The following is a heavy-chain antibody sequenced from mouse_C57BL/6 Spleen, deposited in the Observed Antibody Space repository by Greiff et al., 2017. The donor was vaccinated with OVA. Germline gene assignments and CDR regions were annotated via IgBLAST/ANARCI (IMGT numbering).Heavy chain of an antibody. CDR3: ARDDGYWYFDV. CDR2: ISYDGSN. D-gene: IGHD2-3*01. CDR1: GYSITSGYY. Sequence: EVKLMESGPGLVKPSQSLSLTCSVTGYSITSGYYWNWIRQFPGNKLEWMGYISYDGSNNYNPSLKNRISITRDTSKNQFFLKLNSVTTEDTATEYCARDDGYWYFDVWGTGTTVTVSS. V-gene: IGHV3-6*01. J-gene: IGHJ1*03.